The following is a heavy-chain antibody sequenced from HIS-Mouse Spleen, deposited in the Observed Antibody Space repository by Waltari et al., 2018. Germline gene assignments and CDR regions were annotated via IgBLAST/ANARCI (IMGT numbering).Heavy chain of an antibody. Sequence: QVQLVQSGAEVKKPGASVKVSCKASGYTFTGYYMHWVRQAPGQGLEWMGWINPNRGGTNYAQKFQGRVTMTRDTSISTAYMELSRLRSDDTAVYYCARDSTGSPDAFDIWGQGTMVTVSS. V-gene: IGHV1-2*02. CDR3: ARDSTGSPDAFDI. J-gene: IGHJ3*02. CDR1: GYTFTGYY. D-gene: IGHD2-2*01. CDR2: INPNRGGT.